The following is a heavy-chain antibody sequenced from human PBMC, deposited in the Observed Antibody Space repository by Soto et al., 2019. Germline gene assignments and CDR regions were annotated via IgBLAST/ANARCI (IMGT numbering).Heavy chain of an antibody. CDR1: GGSISSGSFY. J-gene: IGHJ4*02. V-gene: IGHV4-31*03. CDR3: ARVGHDSGSYPFDR. D-gene: IGHD3-10*01. Sequence: QVQLQESGPGLVKPSQTLSLTCTVSGGSISSGSFYWSWIRQHPGKGLEWIGYIYHSGNTYHNPSLKSRVXISVDTSKNQFSLKLNSVTAADTAVYYCARVGHDSGSYPFDRWGQGTLVTVSS. CDR2: IYHSGNT.